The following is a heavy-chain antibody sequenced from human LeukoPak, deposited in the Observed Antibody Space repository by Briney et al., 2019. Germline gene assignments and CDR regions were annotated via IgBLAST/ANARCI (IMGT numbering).Heavy chain of an antibody. Sequence: GGSLRLSCAASGFTFSSYWMSWVRQAPGKGLEWVANIKQDGSEKYYVDSVKGRFTISRDNAKNSLYLQMNSLRAEDTAVYYRGRSKQLWPDGDGYWGQGTLVTVSS. J-gene: IGHJ4*02. CDR2: IKQDGSEK. D-gene: IGHD5-18*01. V-gene: IGHV3-7*03. CDR3: GRSKQLWPDGDGY. CDR1: GFTFSSYW.